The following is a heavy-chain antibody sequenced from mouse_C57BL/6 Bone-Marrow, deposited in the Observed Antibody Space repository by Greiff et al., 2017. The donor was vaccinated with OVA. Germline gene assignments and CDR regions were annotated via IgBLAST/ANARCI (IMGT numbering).Heavy chain of an antibody. D-gene: IGHD1-1*01. CDR2: ILPSIGRT. CDR3: ARITTVVAHWYFDV. CDR1: DSEVFPIAY. Sequence: VQLQQSGSELRSPGSSVKLSCKDFDSEVFPIAYMSWVRQKPGHGFEWIGGILPSIGRTIYGEKFEDKATLDADTLSNTAYLELNSLTSEDSAIYYCARITTVVAHWYFDVWGTGTTVTVSS. V-gene: IGHV15-2*01. J-gene: IGHJ1*03.